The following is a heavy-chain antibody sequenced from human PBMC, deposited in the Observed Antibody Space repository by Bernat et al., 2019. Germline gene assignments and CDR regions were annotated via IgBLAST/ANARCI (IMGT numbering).Heavy chain of an antibody. D-gene: IGHD3-10*01. CDR2: ISYDGSNK. V-gene: IGHV3-30-3*01. J-gene: IGHJ4*02. CDR3: ARDRVYYGSGSYFIGRPPPDY. Sequence: QVQLVESGGGVVQPGRSLRLSCAASGFTFSSYAMHWVRQAPGKGLEWVAVISYDGSNKYYADSVKGRFTISRDNSKNTLYLQMNSLRAEDTAVYYCARDRVYYGSGSYFIGRPPPDYWGQGTLVTISS. CDR1: GFTFSSYA.